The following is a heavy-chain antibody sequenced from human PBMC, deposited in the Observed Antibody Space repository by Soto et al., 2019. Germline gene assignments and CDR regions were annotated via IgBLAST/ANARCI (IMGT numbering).Heavy chain of an antibody. Sequence: XGTLSLTCTVSGGSIISHHWSWTRQPPGKGLEYIGYIYYTGLTNYNPSVQGRVTISVDTPKNQFSPRLTSVSAADTAVYYCARGVWGGLGSYPDLDWFDSWGQGALVTVSS. CDR1: GGSIISHH. CDR2: IYYTGLT. J-gene: IGHJ5*01. CDR3: ARGVWGGLGSYPDLDWFDS. V-gene: IGHV4-59*11. D-gene: IGHD3-10*01.